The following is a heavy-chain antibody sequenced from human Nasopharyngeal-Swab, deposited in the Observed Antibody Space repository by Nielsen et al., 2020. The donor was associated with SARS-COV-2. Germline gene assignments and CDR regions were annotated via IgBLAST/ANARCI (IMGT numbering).Heavy chain of an antibody. Sequence: GGSLRLSCAASGFTFSSYWMHWVRQAPGKGLVWVSRINNDGSVTNYADSVKGRFTISRDNAKNTLYLQMNSLRAEDTAMYYCAKYVGSASYGLDSWGQRTLVTVSS. V-gene: IGHV3-74*01. J-gene: IGHJ4*02. CDR3: AKYVGSASYGLDS. CDR1: GFTFSSYW. D-gene: IGHD6-19*01. CDR2: INNDGSVT.